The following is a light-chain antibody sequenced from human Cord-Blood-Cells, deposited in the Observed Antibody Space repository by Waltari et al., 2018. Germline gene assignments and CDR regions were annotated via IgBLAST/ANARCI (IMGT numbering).Light chain of an antibody. CDR3: SSYTSSSTRV. Sequence: QSALTQPASVSGSPGQSITISCTGTSSDVGGYNYVSWYQQHPGKAPKLMIYDVSNRPSGVSNRFAVSNSGNTASLTISGLQAEDEADYYCSSYTSSSTRVFGGGTKLTVL. V-gene: IGLV2-14*01. CDR1: SSDVGGYNY. J-gene: IGLJ3*02. CDR2: DVS.